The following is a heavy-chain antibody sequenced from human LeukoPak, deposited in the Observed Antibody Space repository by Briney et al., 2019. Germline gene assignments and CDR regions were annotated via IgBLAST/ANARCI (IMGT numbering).Heavy chain of an antibody. J-gene: IGHJ6*04. D-gene: IGHD3-9*01. CDR3: AREYYDILTGYYVYYYGMDV. CDR2: INHSGST. Sequence: KPSETLSLTCAVYGGSFSGYYWSWIRQPPGKGLEWIGEINHSGSTNYNPSLKSRVTISVDTSKNQFSLKLSSVTAADTAVYYCAREYYDILTGYYVYYYGMDVWGKGTTVTVSS. CDR1: GGSFSGYY. V-gene: IGHV4-34*01.